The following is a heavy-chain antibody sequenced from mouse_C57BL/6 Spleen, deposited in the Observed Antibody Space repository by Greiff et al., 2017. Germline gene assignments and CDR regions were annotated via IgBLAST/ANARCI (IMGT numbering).Heavy chain of an antibody. D-gene: IGHD1-1*01. J-gene: IGHJ1*03. V-gene: IGHV1-55*01. Sequence: QVQLQQPGAELVKPGASVKMSCKASGYTFTSYWITWVKQRPGQGLEWIGDIYPGSGSTNYNEKFKSKATLTVDTSSSTAYMQLSSLTSEDSAVYYCARRGISGYYYAWYFDVWGTGTTVTVSS. CDR3: ARRGISGYYYAWYFDV. CDR1: GYTFTSYW. CDR2: IYPGSGST.